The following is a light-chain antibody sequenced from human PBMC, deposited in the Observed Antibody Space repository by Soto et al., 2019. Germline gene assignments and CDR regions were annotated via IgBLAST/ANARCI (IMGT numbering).Light chain of an antibody. Sequence: QSVLTQPASVPGSPGQSITISCTGTSSDVGGYNYVSWYQQHPGKAPKLMIYEVSNRPSGVSNRFSGSKSGNTASLTISGLQAEDEADYYCSSYTSIITLYVFGSGTKATVL. CDR1: SSDVGGYNY. V-gene: IGLV2-14*01. J-gene: IGLJ1*01. CDR3: SSYTSIITLYV. CDR2: EVS.